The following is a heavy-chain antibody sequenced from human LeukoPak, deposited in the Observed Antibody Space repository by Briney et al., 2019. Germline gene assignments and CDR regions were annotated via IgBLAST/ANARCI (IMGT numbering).Heavy chain of an antibody. D-gene: IGHD6-13*01. CDR3: ARYGSIAAAGTFDY. V-gene: IGHV3-7*04. Sequence: GGSLRLSCAASGFTFSSHWMYWVRQAPGKGLEWVANIKQDGSETFYVDSVKGRFTVSRDNAKNSLYLQMNSLRAEDTAVYYCARYGSIAAAGTFDYWGQGTLVTVSS. J-gene: IGHJ4*02. CDR2: IKQDGSET. CDR1: GFTFSSHW.